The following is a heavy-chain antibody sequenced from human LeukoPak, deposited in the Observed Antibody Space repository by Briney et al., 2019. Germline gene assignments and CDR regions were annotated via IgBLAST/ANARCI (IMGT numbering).Heavy chain of an antibody. Sequence: SETLSLTCTVSGGSISSYYWSWIRQPPGKGLEWIGYIYYSGRTNYHPSSKSRVTISVDTSKTQCSLKLSSVTAADTAVYYCARGPHPGYSSGWYAYYYYYMDVWGKGTTVTVSS. V-gene: IGHV4-59*01. D-gene: IGHD6-19*01. CDR3: ARGPHPGYSSGWYAYYYYYMDV. J-gene: IGHJ6*03. CDR2: IYYSGRT. CDR1: GGSISSYY.